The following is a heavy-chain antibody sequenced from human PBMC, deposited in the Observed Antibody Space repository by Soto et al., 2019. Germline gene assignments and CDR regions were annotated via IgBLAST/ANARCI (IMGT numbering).Heavy chain of an antibody. CDR3: ARGDGVTTVTTYYSYGMDV. Sequence: QVQLVESGGGGVQPGRSLRLSCAASGFTFSSYGMHWVRQTPGKGLEWVAVIWYDGSNKYYADSVKGRFTISRDNSKNTLYLHMNSLRAEDTAVYYCARGDGVTTVTTYYSYGMDVWCQGTTVTVSS. CDR2: IWYDGSNK. V-gene: IGHV3-33*01. CDR1: GFTFSSYG. J-gene: IGHJ6*02. D-gene: IGHD4-17*01.